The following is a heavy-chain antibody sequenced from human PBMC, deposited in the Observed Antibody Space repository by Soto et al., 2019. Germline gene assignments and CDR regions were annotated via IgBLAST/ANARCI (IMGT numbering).Heavy chain of an antibody. CDR3: ATSQGGYAFDI. D-gene: IGHD3-16*01. CDR1: GFTFRSYS. V-gene: IGHV3-48*01. Sequence: EVQLVESGGGLVQPGGSLRLSCTASGFTFRSYSMNWVRQAPGKGLEWVSYISSSSSTIYYADSVKGRFTISRDNAENSLYLQMNSLRAEDTAVYYCATSQGGYAFDIWGQGTMVTVSS. J-gene: IGHJ3*02. CDR2: ISSSSSTI.